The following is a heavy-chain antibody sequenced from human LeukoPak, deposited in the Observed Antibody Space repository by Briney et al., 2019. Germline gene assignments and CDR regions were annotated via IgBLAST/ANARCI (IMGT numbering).Heavy chain of an antibody. CDR2: ISYDGSNK. J-gene: IGHJ5*02. CDR3: AREVGAQYNWFDP. V-gene: IGHV3-30*03. Sequence: GGSLRLSCAASRFTFSSYGMHWVRQAPGKGLEWVAVISYDGSNKYYADSVKGRFTISRDNSMNTLYLQMNSLRPEDTAVYYCAREVGAQYNWFDPWGQGTLVTVSS. D-gene: IGHD1-26*01. CDR1: RFTFSSYG.